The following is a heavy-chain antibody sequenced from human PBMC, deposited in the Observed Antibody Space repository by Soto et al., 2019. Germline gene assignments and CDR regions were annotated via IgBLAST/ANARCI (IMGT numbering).Heavy chain of an antibody. CDR2: IRSSGRTT. V-gene: IGHV3-23*01. CDR3: ARKCQVVLGGPYYFDY. J-gene: IGHJ4*02. Sequence: EVQLLESGGGLVQPGGSLRLSCAASGFTFSTYAMHWVRQAPGKGLEWVAIIRSSGRTTFYADSVKGRFTISRDNSQNTLFLQMNSLRADDTAIYYWARKCQVVLGGPYYFDYWAQGTLVSVSS. CDR1: GFTFSTYA. D-gene: IGHD6-6*01.